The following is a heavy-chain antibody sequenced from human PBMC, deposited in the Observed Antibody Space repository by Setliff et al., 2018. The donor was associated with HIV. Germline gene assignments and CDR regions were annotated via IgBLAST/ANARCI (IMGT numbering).Heavy chain of an antibody. Sequence: KASETLSLTCTVSGGSISSYHWSWIRQPPGKGLEWIGYIYYSGSTNYNPSLKSRVTISVDTSKNQFSLKLSSVTAADTAVYYCARQITMVRGVYQPYYYYYMDVWGKGTKVTVSS. CDR1: GGSISSYH. CDR3: ARQITMVRGVYQPYYYYYMDV. V-gene: IGHV4-59*08. J-gene: IGHJ6*03. D-gene: IGHD3-10*01. CDR2: IYYSGST.